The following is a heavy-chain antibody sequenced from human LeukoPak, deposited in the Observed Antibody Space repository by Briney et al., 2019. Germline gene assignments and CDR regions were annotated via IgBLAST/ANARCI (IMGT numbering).Heavy chain of an antibody. V-gene: IGHV3-74*01. CDR1: GFTFSKYW. CDR2: INTDGAVT. Sequence: GGSLRLSCAASGFTFSKYWMLWVRHAPGKGLESVSRINTDGAVTTYADSVKGRFAVSRDNADKTMILQMNRVRDEDTAVYYCATKQWLAPPPDSWGQGTPVTVSS. CDR3: ATKQWLAPPPDS. J-gene: IGHJ6*01. D-gene: IGHD6-19*01.